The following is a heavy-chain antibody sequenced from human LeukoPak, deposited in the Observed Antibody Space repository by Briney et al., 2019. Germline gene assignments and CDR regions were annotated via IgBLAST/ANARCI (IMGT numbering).Heavy chain of an antibody. CDR3: ARDLGQYYYGSGSFWVI. D-gene: IGHD3-10*01. J-gene: IGHJ3*02. V-gene: IGHV1-2*02. CDR1: GYTFTGYY. Sequence: ASVKVSCKASGYTFTGYYIHWVRQAPGKGLEWMGWINPHNGGTNYAQNFQGRVTMTRDTSIRTAYMELSRLRSDDTAVYYCARDLGQYYYGSGSFWVIWGQGTMVTVSS. CDR2: INPHNGGT.